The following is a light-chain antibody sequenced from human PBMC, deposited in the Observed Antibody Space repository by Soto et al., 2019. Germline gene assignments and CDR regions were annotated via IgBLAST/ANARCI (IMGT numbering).Light chain of an antibody. CDR1: QSISMW. Sequence: DIQMTQSPSTLSASVGDRVTITCRASQSISMWLAWYQQKPGKAPKLLIYDASNLESGVPSRFSGRGSATEFTLTISSLQPEDSATYFCQQYNSYANTFGQGTKREIK. J-gene: IGKJ2*01. V-gene: IGKV1-5*01. CDR3: QQYNSYANT. CDR2: DAS.